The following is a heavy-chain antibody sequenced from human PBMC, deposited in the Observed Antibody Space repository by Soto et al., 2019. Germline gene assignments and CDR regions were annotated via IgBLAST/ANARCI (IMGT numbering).Heavy chain of an antibody. CDR3: ARDSSASATSYSFDY. D-gene: IGHD3-10*01. Sequence: ASVKVSCKASGYKFINHYIHWVRQAPGVGLEWMGIINPNGGGTDYAQKFQGRVTMTTDTYASTVHMELSSLRSEDTAVYFCARDSSASATSYSFDYWGQGTLVSVSS. V-gene: IGHV1-46*01. CDR1: GYKFINHY. J-gene: IGHJ4*02. CDR2: INPNGGGT.